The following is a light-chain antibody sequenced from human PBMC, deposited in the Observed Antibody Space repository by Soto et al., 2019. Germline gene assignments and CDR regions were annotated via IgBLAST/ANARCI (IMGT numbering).Light chain of an antibody. V-gene: IGLV2-23*01. Sequence: QSALTQPASVSGSPGQSITISCTGTSSDVGSYNLVSWYQQHPGEAPELMIYGGTKRPSGVSNRFSGSKSGNTASLTISGLQAEDEADYYCCSYAGITTYYVFGTGTKLTVL. J-gene: IGLJ1*01. CDR3: CSYAGITTYYV. CDR1: SSDVGSYNL. CDR2: GGT.